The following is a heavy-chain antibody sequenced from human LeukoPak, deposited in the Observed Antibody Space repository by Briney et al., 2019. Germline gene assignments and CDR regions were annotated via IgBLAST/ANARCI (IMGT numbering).Heavy chain of an antibody. J-gene: IGHJ4*02. V-gene: IGHV1-69*01. CDR2: IIPIFGTA. CDR3: ARGRDGYNLDSY. D-gene: IGHD5-24*01. CDR1: GGTFSSYA. Sequence: SVKVSCKDSGGTFSSYAISWVRQAPGQGLEWMGGIIPIFGTANYAQKFQGRVTITADESTSTAYMELSSLRSEDTAVYYCARGRDGYNLDSYWGQGTLVTVSS.